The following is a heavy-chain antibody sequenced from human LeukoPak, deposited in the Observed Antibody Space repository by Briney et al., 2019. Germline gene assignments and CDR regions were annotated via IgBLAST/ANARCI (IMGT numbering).Heavy chain of an antibody. Sequence: GGSLRPSWPASGFTLTSCARSWVRKPPGRGRGWVSGIVGSGGSTYYADSVKVRFTISRDNSKNTLYLQMNSLRAEDTAVYYCASATVTTWGFGTGRKFDPWGQGTLVTVSS. CDR3: ASATVTTWGFGTGRKFDP. V-gene: IGHV3-23*01. J-gene: IGHJ5*02. CDR1: GFTLTSCA. CDR2: IVGSGGST. D-gene: IGHD4-17*01.